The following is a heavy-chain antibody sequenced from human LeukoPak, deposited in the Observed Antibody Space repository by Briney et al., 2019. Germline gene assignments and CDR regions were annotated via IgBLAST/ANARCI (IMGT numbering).Heavy chain of an antibody. Sequence: PGGSLRLSCAASGFTFSSYVMHWVRQAPGKGLEWVAVISYDGSNKYYADSVKGRFTISRDNSKNTLYLQMNSLRAEDTAVYYCAKGGRYDYPGGAFDIWGQGTMVAVSS. D-gene: IGHD3-16*01. CDR3: AKGGRYDYPGGAFDI. CDR2: ISYDGSNK. J-gene: IGHJ3*02. V-gene: IGHV3-30*18. CDR1: GFTFSSYV.